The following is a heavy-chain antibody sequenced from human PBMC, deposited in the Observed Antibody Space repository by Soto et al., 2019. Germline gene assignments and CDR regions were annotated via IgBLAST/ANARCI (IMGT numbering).Heavy chain of an antibody. D-gene: IGHD5-12*01. CDR3: ARGPLAALRSVEWLPDY. CDR2: ITTAGDT. V-gene: IGHV3-13*01. Sequence: GGSLRLSCAASGFVFSSYDMHWVRQRTGKSLEWVSAITTAGDTFYPDSVKGRFTASRENARNSLYLQINSLRVEDTAVYYCARGPLAALRSVEWLPDYWGQGTQVTVSS. CDR1: GFVFSSYD. J-gene: IGHJ4*02.